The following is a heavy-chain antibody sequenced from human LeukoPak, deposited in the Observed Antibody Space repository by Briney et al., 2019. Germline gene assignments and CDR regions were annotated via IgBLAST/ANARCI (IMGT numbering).Heavy chain of an antibody. D-gene: IGHD6-13*01. J-gene: IGHJ4*02. CDR1: GGSISSSSYY. CDR3: AAIAAVGIY. CDR2: IYYSGST. V-gene: IGHV4-39*01. Sequence: SETLSLTCTVSGGSISSSSYYWGWIRQPPGKGLEWIGSIYYSGSTYYNPSLKSRVTISVDTSKNQFSLKLSSVTAADTAVYYCAAIAAVGIYWGQGTLVTVSS.